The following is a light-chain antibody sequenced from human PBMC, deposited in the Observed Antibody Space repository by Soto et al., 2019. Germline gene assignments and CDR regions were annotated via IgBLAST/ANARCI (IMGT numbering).Light chain of an antibody. Sequence: DIQMTQSPSSLSASVGDRVTITCRSIQGIGNYVAWYQQKPGKVPKHLIYDASTLQSGVPSRFSGSGSGTDFTLTISSLQPEDVATYYCQKYYTAPETCGQGTKVEIK. CDR1: QGIGNY. J-gene: IGKJ1*01. CDR2: DAS. CDR3: QKYYTAPET. V-gene: IGKV1-27*01.